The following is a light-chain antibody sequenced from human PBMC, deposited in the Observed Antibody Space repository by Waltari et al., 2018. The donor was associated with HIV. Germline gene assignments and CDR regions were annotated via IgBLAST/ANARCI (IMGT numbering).Light chain of an antibody. CDR3: QQFFTFPRT. CDR2: WAS. Sequence: DIVLTQSPDSLAVSLGERATISCKSSQTALYNSNNKNHLAWYQQKAGQPPKLLICWASIREIGVPERFTGSGSGTDFNLTISSLRADDVAVYYGQQFFTFPRTFGQGTKVEI. J-gene: IGKJ1*01. V-gene: IGKV4-1*01. CDR1: QTALYNSNNKNH.